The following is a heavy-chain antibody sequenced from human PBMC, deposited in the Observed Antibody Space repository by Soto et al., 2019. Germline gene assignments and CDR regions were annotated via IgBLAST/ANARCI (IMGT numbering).Heavy chain of an antibody. J-gene: IGHJ4*02. D-gene: IGHD2-2*01. CDR3: AKEERYCSSTSCYGRGGFDY. CDR2: ISYDGSNK. CDR1: GFTFSSYG. Sequence: PGGSLRLSCAASGFTFSSYGMHWVRQAPRKGLEWVAVISYDGSNKYYADSVKGRFTISRDNSKNTLYLEMNSLRAEDTAVYYCAKEERYCSSTSCYGRGGFDYWGQGTLVTVSS. V-gene: IGHV3-30*18.